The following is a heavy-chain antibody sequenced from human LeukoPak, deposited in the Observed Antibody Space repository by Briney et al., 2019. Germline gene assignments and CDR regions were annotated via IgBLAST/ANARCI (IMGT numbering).Heavy chain of an antibody. D-gene: IGHD4-17*01. J-gene: IGHJ4*02. Sequence: EASVKVSCKASGYTFTSYGISWVRQAPGQGLEWMGWISAYNGNTNYAQKLQGRVTMTTDTSTSTAYMELRSLGSDDTAVYYCARDRTTVTTYYFDYWGQGTLVTVSS. CDR1: GYTFTSYG. CDR2: ISAYNGNT. CDR3: ARDRTTVTTYYFDY. V-gene: IGHV1-18*01.